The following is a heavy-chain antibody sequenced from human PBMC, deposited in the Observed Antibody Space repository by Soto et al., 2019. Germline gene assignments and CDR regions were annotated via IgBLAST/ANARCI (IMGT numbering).Heavy chain of an antibody. V-gene: IGHV3-74*01. CDR3: ARVLTGSWNWFDP. J-gene: IGHJ5*02. Sequence: VQLVESGGGLVQPGESLRLSCAASGFTFSSYWMHWVRQAPGKGLVWVSHINSDGSRTNYADSVKGRFTVSRDNAKNTQYLQMNSLRAEDTAVYYCARVLTGSWNWFDPWGQGTLVTVSS. CDR2: INSDGSRT. D-gene: IGHD6-13*01. CDR1: GFTFSSYW.